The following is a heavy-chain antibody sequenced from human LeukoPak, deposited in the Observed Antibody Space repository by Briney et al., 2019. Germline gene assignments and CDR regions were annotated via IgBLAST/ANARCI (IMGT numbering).Heavy chain of an antibody. V-gene: IGHV4-61*02. D-gene: IGHD6-13*01. Sequence: SETLSLTCTVSGGSISSGSYYWSWIRQPAGKGLEWIGRIYTSGSTNYNPSLKSRVTISVNTSKNQFSLKLSSVTAADTAVYYCARVHFFIAMDVWGKGTTVTVSS. CDR3: ARVHFFIAMDV. J-gene: IGHJ6*04. CDR2: IYTSGST. CDR1: GGSISSGSYY.